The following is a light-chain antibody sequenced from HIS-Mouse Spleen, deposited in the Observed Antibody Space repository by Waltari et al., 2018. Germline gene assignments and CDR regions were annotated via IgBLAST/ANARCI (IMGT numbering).Light chain of an antibody. CDR3: YSTDSSGNHRV. Sequence: SYELTQPPSVSVSPGRTARITCSGDALPKKCAYWYQQKPGPVPVLVIYEDTTRPSGIPERFSGSSSGTMATLTISRAQVEDEADYYCYSTDSSGNHRVFGGGTKLTVL. J-gene: IGLJ2*01. CDR2: EDT. V-gene: IGLV3-10*01. CDR1: ALPKKC.